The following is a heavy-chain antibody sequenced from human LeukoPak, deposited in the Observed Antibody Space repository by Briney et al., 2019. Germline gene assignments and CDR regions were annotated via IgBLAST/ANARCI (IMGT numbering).Heavy chain of an antibody. CDR3: ARSYYGFGNWFDP. CDR2: INPNSGGT. J-gene: IGHJ5*02. D-gene: IGHD3-10*01. CDR1: GYTFTGYY. V-gene: IGHV1-2*02. Sequence: ASVKVSCKTSGYTFTGYYMHWVRQAPGQGLEWMGWINPNSGGTNYPQKFQGRVTLTMDTSISTAYMEVSRLRSDDTAVYYCARSYYGFGNWFDPWGQGTLVTVSP.